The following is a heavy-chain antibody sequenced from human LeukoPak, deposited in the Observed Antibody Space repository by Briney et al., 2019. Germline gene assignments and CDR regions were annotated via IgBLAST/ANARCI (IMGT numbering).Heavy chain of an antibody. V-gene: IGHV1-18*01. D-gene: IGHD3-22*01. CDR3: ASWFYYDSSGPAFDI. Sequence: GASVKVSCKASGYTFTSYGISWVRQAPGQGLEWMGWISAYNGNTNYAQKLQGRVTMTTDTSTSTAYMELRSLRSEDTAVYYCASWFYYDSSGPAFDIWGQGTMVTVSS. CDR1: GYTFTSYG. J-gene: IGHJ3*02. CDR2: ISAYNGNT.